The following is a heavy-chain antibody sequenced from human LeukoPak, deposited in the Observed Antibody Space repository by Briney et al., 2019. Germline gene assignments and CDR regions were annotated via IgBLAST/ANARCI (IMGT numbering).Heavy chain of an antibody. CDR2: ISGSGGST. D-gene: IGHD5-18*01. V-gene: IGHV3-23*01. J-gene: IGHJ4*02. CDR3: ATQSGYRFDY. Sequence: GGSLRLSCAASGFTFSSYWMSWVRQAPGKGLEWVSAISGSGGSTYYADSVKGRFTISRDNSKNTLYLQMNSLRAEDTAVYYCATQSGYRFDYWGQGTLVTVSS. CDR1: GFTFSSYW.